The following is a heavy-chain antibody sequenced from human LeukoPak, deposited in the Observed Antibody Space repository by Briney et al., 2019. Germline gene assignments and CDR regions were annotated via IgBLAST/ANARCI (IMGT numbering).Heavy chain of an antibody. V-gene: IGHV3-23*01. D-gene: IGHD2-15*01. CDR1: GFSQRTYV. CDR3: ASSPSYLKYFEY. J-gene: IGHJ4*02. Sequence: SGGSLRLSCVASGFSQRTYVMNWFRQAPGKGLEWVSTISVGAEYIFYADSVRGRFTISRDDSHTSVYLQMHNLRAEDTALYYCASSPSYLKYFEYWGPGTLVIVSS. CDR2: ISVGAEYI.